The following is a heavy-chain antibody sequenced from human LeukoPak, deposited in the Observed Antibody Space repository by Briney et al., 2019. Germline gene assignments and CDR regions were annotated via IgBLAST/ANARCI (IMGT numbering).Heavy chain of an antibody. J-gene: IGHJ3*02. CDR2: IYYSGST. Sequence: SETLSLTCTVSGGSMSSYYWSWIRQPPGKGLEWIGYIYYSGSTNYNPSLKSRVTISVDTSKNQFSLKLSFVTAADTAVYYCARGHYYDSSGYPIDAFDIWGQGTMVTVSS. D-gene: IGHD3-22*01. V-gene: IGHV4-59*01. CDR1: GGSMSSYY. CDR3: ARGHYYDSSGYPIDAFDI.